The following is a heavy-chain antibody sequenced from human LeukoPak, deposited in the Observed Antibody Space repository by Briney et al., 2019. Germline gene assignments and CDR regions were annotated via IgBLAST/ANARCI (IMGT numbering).Heavy chain of an antibody. D-gene: IGHD3-16*01. Sequence: PGGSLRVSCAASGFTFSSYWMTWVPQAPARGLEWLSSMKGTGETFYADSVRGRSTLFRDDSRNTVYLQLNNLRVEDTAVYYCARASWVSSADAVWWGQGTVVTVSS. CDR3: ARASWVSSADAVW. V-gene: IGHV3-23*01. J-gene: IGHJ4*02. CDR1: GFTFSSYW. CDR2: MKGTGET.